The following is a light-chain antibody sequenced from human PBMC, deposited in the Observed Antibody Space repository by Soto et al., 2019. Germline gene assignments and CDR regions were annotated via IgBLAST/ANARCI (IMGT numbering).Light chain of an antibody. CDR2: GTS. V-gene: IGKV3-20*01. Sequence: EIVLTQSPGTLSLSPGERATLSCRASQSLSSNSLAWYQQRPGQAPRLLIFGTSSRATGIPDRFSGSGSGTDFTLTINSLAPEDFAVYYCQQYSSSPLTFGGGTKVEIK. CDR1: QSLSSNS. CDR3: QQYSSSPLT. J-gene: IGKJ4*01.